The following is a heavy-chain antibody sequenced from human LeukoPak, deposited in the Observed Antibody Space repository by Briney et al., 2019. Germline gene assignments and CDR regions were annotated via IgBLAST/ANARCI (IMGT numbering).Heavy chain of an antibody. CDR3: AKLATPLSWFDP. Sequence: PSETLSLTCTVSFDSISSYYWSWIRQPPGKGLEWIGYIYYSGTTNYNPSLKSRVTISVDTSKNQFSLKLSSVTAADTAVYYCAKLATPLSWFDPWGQGTLVTVSS. CDR1: FDSISSYY. J-gene: IGHJ5*02. D-gene: IGHD3-3*02. V-gene: IGHV4-59*01. CDR2: IYYSGTT.